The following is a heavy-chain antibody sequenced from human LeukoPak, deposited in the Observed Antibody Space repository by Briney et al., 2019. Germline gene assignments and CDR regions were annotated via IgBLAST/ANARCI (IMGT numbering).Heavy chain of an antibody. CDR2: INPNSGDT. Sequence: GASVKVSCKASGYTFTGYYMHWVRQAPGQGLEWMGWINPNSGDTNYAQKFQGRVTMTRDTSISTAYMELSRLRSDDTAVYYCARDVINGGYYYYMDVWGKGTTVTISS. J-gene: IGHJ6*03. D-gene: IGHD1-20*01. CDR1: GYTFTGYY. CDR3: ARDVINGGYYYYMDV. V-gene: IGHV1-2*02.